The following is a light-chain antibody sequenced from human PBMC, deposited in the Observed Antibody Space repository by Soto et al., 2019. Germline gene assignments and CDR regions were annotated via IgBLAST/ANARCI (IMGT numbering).Light chain of an antibody. V-gene: IGKV3-20*01. Sequence: EIVLTQSPGTLSLSPGERATLSCRAIQSVSSSYLAWYQQKPGQAPRLLIYGTSSRATAIPDRFSGSGSGTDFTLTISRLEPEDFAVYYCQQYGSSSWTFGQGTRWISN. CDR1: QSVSSSY. J-gene: IGKJ1*01. CDR2: GTS. CDR3: QQYGSSSWT.